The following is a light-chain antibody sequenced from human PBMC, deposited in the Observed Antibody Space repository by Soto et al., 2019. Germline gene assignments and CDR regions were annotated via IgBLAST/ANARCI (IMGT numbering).Light chain of an antibody. CDR3: QQYGTSPFT. CDR2: AAS. CDR1: QSVSSSY. Sequence: EIVLTQSPGTLSLSPGERATLSCRASQSVSSSYLAWHQQKPGQAPRLLISAASNRATGIPDRFSGSGSGTDFTLTISRLEPEDFAVYYCQQYGTSPFTFGHGTKVDI. J-gene: IGKJ3*01. V-gene: IGKV3-20*01.